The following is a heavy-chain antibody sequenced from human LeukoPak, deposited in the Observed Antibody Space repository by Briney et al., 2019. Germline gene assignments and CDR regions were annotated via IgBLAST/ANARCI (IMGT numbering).Heavy chain of an antibody. J-gene: IGHJ4*02. Sequence: SETLSLTCTVSGGSISSYYWSWIRQPPGKGLEWIGYIYYSGSANYNPSLKSRVTISVDTSKNQFSLKLSSVTAADTAMYYCARPGDLTGYLDYWGQGTLVTVSS. D-gene: IGHD3-9*01. CDR3: ARPGDLTGYLDY. V-gene: IGHV4-59*01. CDR2: IYYSGSA. CDR1: GGSISSYY.